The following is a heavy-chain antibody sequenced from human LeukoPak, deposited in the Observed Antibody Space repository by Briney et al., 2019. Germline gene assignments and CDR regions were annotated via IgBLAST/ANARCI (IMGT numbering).Heavy chain of an antibody. V-gene: IGHV3-23*01. CDR3: AKDTERVYYYDSSGYSSWFDP. J-gene: IGHJ5*02. Sequence: GGSLRLSCAASGFTFSSYAMSWVRQAPGKGLGWVSAISGSGGSTYYADSVKGRFTISRDNSKNTLYLQMNSLRAEDTAVYYCAKDTERVYYYDSSGYSSWFDPWGQGTLVTVSS. CDR1: GFTFSSYA. CDR2: ISGSGGST. D-gene: IGHD3-22*01.